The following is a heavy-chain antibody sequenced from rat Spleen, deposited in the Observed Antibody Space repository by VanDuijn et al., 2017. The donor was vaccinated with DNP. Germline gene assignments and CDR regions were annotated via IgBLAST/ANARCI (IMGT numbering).Heavy chain of an antibody. J-gene: IGHJ3*01. CDR1: GFTFNTYW. V-gene: IGHV5-31*01. Sequence: EVRLVESGGDLVQPGRSLKLSCIASGFTFNTYWMTWVRQAPAKGLEWVAYIGSPAYAPYSTDSVKGRFTISRDNAKNTLYLQMDSLRSEDTATYYCATGTFAYWGQGTLVTVSS. CDR3: ATGTFAY. CDR2: IGSPAYAP.